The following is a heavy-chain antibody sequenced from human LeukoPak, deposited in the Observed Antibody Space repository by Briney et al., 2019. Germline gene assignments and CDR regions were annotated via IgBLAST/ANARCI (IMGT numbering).Heavy chain of an antibody. Sequence: SVKVSCKASGGTFNSHVISWLRQAPGQGLEWMGGIIPVFGTASYAEKFQGRVTITTDESTTTAYMEMSSLTSEDTAVYYCARGYYYGSESYWHTKWFDPWGQGTLVTVSS. D-gene: IGHD3-10*01. J-gene: IGHJ5*02. V-gene: IGHV1-69*05. CDR1: GGTFNSHV. CDR2: IIPVFGTA. CDR3: ARGYYYGSESYWHTKWFDP.